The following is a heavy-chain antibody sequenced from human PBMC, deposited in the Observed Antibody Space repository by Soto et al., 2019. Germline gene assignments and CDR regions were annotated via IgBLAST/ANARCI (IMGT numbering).Heavy chain of an antibody. CDR1: GGGNLRDYR. CDR3: ARGGDGYSFGAVY. V-gene: IGHV1-69*13. D-gene: IGHD2-21*01. J-gene: IGHJ4*02. Sequence: SVKVSCKASGGGNLRDYRTTWVRRDPGQGLEWMGGIIPKLGSANYAQNFQGRVTVTADESTNTVYMELRSLRSDDTAVYYCARGGDGYSFGAVYWGQGTPVTRLL. CDR2: IIPKLGSA.